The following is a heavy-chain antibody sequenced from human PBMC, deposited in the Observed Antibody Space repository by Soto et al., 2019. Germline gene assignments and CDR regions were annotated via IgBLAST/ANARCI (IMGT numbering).Heavy chain of an antibody. Sequence: SVKVSCKASGGTFSSYAISWVRQAPGQGLEWMGGIIPIFGTANYAQKFQGRVTITADESTSTAYMELSSLRSEDTAVYYCARGRRKYQLPTNWFDPWGQGTLVTVSS. CDR1: GGTFSSYA. CDR2: IIPIFGTA. D-gene: IGHD2-2*01. J-gene: IGHJ5*02. CDR3: ARGRRKYQLPTNWFDP. V-gene: IGHV1-69*13.